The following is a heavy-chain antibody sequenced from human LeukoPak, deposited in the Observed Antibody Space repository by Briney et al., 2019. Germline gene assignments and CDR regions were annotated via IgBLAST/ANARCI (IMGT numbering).Heavy chain of an antibody. V-gene: IGHV3-53*01. CDR3: AKRGSHSRDY. Sequence: GGSLRLSCAASGFTVSSDYMSWVRQAPGKGLEWVSVIYSGGTTYHADSVRGRFTISRDNSKNTLYLQMNSLRAEDTAVYYCAKRGSHSRDYWGQGTLVTVSS. D-gene: IGHD2-15*01. CDR2: IYSGGTT. CDR1: GFTVSSDY. J-gene: IGHJ4*02.